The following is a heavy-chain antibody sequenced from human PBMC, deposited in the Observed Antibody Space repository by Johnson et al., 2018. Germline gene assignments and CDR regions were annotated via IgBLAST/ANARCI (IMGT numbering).Heavy chain of an antibody. CDR2: ISSSSSYI. J-gene: IGHJ4*02. D-gene: IGHD3-16*01. V-gene: IGHV3-21*03. Sequence: VQLVQSGGGLVKPGGSLRLSCAASGFTFSSYSMNWVRQAPGKGLEWVSSISSSSSYIYYADSVQGRFTISRDNAKNSLYLQMNSLKTEDTAVYYCSADLPGEFIGRYFDYWCQGTLVTVSS. CDR3: SADLPGEFIGRYFDY. CDR1: GFTFSSYS.